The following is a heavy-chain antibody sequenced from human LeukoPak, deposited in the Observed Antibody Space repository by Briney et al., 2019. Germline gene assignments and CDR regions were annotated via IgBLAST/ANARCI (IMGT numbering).Heavy chain of an antibody. CDR2: IYYSGST. Sequence: SETLSLTCTVSGGSISSYYWSWIRQPPGKGLEWIGYIYYSGSTNYNPPLKSRVTISVDTSKNQFSLKLSSVTAADTAVYYCARDRDPYDSSGYYDYWGQGTLVTVSS. V-gene: IGHV4-59*01. J-gene: IGHJ4*02. D-gene: IGHD3-22*01. CDR3: ARDRDPYDSSGYYDY. CDR1: GGSISSYY.